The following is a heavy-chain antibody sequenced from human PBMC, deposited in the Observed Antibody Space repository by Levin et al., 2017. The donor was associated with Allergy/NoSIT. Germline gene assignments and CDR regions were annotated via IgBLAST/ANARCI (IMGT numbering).Heavy chain of an antibody. V-gene: IGHV4-61*02. D-gene: IGHD3-10*01. J-gene: IGHJ6*04. CDR3: AGDDYYGPRMDV. Sequence: PSETLSLTCTVSGGSISSGSYYWSWIRQPAGKGLEWIGRIYTRGSTKYNPSLKSRVTISVDTSKNQFSLKLSSVTAADTAVYYCAGDDYYGPRMDVWGKGTTVTVSS. CDR1: GGSISSGSYY. CDR2: IYTRGST.